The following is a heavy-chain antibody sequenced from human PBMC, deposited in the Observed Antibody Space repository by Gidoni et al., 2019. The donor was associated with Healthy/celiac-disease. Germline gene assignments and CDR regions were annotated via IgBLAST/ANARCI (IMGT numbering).Heavy chain of an antibody. V-gene: IGHV4-38-2*01. J-gene: IGHJ4*02. Sequence: PGLVKPSETLSLTCAVSGYSISSGYYWGWIRQPPGKGLEWIGSIYHSGRTYYNPSLKSRVTISVDTSKNQFSLKLSSVTAADTAVYYCARGGPMSVAGTGGFDYWGQGTLVTVSS. CDR2: IYHSGRT. CDR3: ARGGPMSVAGTGGFDY. CDR1: GYSISSGYY. D-gene: IGHD6-19*01.